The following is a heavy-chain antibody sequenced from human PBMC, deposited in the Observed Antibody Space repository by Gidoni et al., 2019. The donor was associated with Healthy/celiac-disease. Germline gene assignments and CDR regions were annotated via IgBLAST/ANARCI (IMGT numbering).Heavy chain of an antibody. CDR3: AKNGDYGDYVTLYYYYYGMDV. J-gene: IGHJ6*02. D-gene: IGHD4-17*01. V-gene: IGHV3-30*18. Sequence: QVQLVESGGGVVQPGRSLRLSCAASGFTFSSYGMHWVRQAPGKGLEWVAVISYDGSNKYYADSVKGRFTISRDNSKNTLYLQMNSLRAEDTAVYYCAKNGDYGDYVTLYYYYYGMDVWGQGTTVTVSS. CDR2: ISYDGSNK. CDR1: GFTFSSYG.